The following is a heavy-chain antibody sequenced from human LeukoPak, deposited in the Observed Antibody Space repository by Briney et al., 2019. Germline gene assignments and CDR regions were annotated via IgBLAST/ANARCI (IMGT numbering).Heavy chain of an antibody. Sequence: SETLSLTCTVSNDSIKDYYCNWIRQPPGKGLEWIGFISNSGSTNYNPSLKSRVTISIDASKRQFPLRLSSVTVAETAVYFCARYEVGSSWAQAFGIWGQGTMVTVS. V-gene: IGHV4-59*01. CDR2: ISNSGST. CDR1: NDSIKDYY. CDR3: ARYEVGSSWAQAFGI. D-gene: IGHD6-13*01. J-gene: IGHJ3*02.